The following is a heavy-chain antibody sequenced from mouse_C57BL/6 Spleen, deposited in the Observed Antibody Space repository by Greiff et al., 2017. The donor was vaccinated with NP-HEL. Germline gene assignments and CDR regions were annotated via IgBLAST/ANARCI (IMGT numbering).Heavy chain of an antibody. CDR3: AREAGDYGSSSWYFDV. Sequence: QVQLQQPGTELVKPGASVKLSCKASGYTFTSYWMHWVKQRPGQGLEWIGNINPSNGGTNYNEKFKSKATLTVDKSSSTAYMQLSSLTSEDSAVYYCAREAGDYGSSSWYFDVWGTGTTVTVSS. D-gene: IGHD1-1*01. J-gene: IGHJ1*03. V-gene: IGHV1-53*01. CDR2: INPSNGGT. CDR1: GYTFTSYW.